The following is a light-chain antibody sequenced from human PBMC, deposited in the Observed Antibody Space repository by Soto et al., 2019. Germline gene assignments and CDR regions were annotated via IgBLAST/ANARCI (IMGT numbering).Light chain of an antibody. Sequence: QSALTQPASVSGSPGQSITISCTGTSSDVGGYNYVSWYQQRPGKAPKLMIYDVNNRPSGFSNRFSASKSGNTASLTISGLQAEDEADYYCSSYSSTTTLVFGGGTKLTVL. CDR1: SSDVGGYNY. CDR3: SSYSSTTTLV. CDR2: DVN. V-gene: IGLV2-14*01. J-gene: IGLJ3*02.